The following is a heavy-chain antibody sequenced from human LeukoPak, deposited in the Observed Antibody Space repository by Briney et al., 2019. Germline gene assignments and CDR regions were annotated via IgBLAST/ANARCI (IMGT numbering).Heavy chain of an antibody. Sequence: TSETLSLTCTVSGGSITSHYWSWIRQPAGKGLEWIGRIYINGSTNYNPSLKSRVTISVDTSKNQFSLKLSSVTAADTAVYYCARHVEDTAMVEYYFDYWGQGTLVTVSS. J-gene: IGHJ4*02. D-gene: IGHD5-18*01. V-gene: IGHV4-4*07. CDR2: IYINGST. CDR3: ARHVEDTAMVEYYFDY. CDR1: GGSITSHY.